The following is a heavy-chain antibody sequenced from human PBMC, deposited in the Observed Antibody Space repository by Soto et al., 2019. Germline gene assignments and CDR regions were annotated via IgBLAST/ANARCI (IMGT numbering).Heavy chain of an antibody. J-gene: IGHJ5*02. D-gene: IGHD6-13*01. CDR3: ARHSTRSWYSGDLDP. CDR2: IYPGDSDT. V-gene: IGHV5-51*01. Sequence: PGESLKISCEVSGYSFSTYWIGWVRQMPGKGLEWMGIIYPGDSDTKYSPSFQGQVTISVDKSVSTAYLQWSSLKASDTAMYFCARHSTRSWYSGDLDPWGQGTLVTVSS. CDR1: GYSFSTYW.